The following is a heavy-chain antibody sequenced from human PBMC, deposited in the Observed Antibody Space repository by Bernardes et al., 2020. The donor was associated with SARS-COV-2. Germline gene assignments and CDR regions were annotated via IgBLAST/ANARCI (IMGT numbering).Heavy chain of an antibody. D-gene: IGHD6-13*01. CDR2: IYSGGST. CDR3: ARDQGYSGDY. CDR1: GFTVSSNY. V-gene: IGHV3-53*01. J-gene: IGHJ4*02. Sequence: GGSLRLSRAASGFTVSSNYMSWVRQAPGKGLEWVSVIYSGGSTYYADSVKGRFTISRDNSKNTLYLQMNSLRAEDTAVYYCARDQGYSGDYWGQGTLVTVSS.